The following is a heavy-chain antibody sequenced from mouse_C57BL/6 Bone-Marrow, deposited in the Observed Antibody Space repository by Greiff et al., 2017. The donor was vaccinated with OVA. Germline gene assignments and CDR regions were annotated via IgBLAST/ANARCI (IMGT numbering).Heavy chain of an antibody. V-gene: IGHV1-53*01. CDR2: INPSNGGT. Sequence: QVQLQQPGTELVKPGASVKLSCKASGYTFTSYWMHWVKQRPGQGLEWIGNINPSNGGTTYNAKFKSKATLTVDKSSSTAYMQLSSLTSEDSAVYYCARKPTVEGWYFDVWGTGTTVTVSS. CDR1: GYTFTSYW. CDR3: ARKPTVEGWYFDV. J-gene: IGHJ1*03. D-gene: IGHD1-1*01.